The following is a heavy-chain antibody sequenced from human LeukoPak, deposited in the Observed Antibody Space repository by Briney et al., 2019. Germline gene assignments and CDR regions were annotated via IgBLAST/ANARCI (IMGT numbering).Heavy chain of an antibody. CDR3: ARDGGAAAGY. V-gene: IGHV3-30*03. D-gene: IGHD6-13*01. CDR1: GLPFSSYA. Sequence: GGSLRLSCAASGLPFSSYAMHWVRQAPGKGLEWVALISYDGSNEHYADSVQGRFTMSRDNSKNTLYLQMNSLRAEDTAVYYCARDGGAAAGYWGQGTLVTVSS. CDR2: ISYDGSNE. J-gene: IGHJ4*02.